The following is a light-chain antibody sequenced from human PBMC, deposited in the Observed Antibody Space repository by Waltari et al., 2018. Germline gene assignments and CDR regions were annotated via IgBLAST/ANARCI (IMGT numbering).Light chain of an antibody. CDR2: HSS. J-gene: IGKJ1*01. CDR1: QDVSTS. CDR3: QQGDTSPPT. V-gene: IGKV1-12*01. Sequence: EIHMTQSPPSVPVSVGDRGSMSCRASQDVSTSLAWYQQKSGKAPSLPIFHSSTLQSGVPSRFSGAGTGTDFTLTINNLHPEDFATYFCQQGDTSPPTFGPGTKVELK.